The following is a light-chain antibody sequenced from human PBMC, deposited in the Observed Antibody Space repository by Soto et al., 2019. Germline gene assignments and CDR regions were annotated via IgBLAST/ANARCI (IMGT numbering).Light chain of an antibody. CDR2: TTN. V-gene: IGLV7-43*01. CDR3: LLYYGGAHLV. J-gene: IGLJ3*02. CDR1: TGAVTSGNY. Sequence: QDVVTQEPSLTVSPGGTVTLTWASSTGAVTSGNYPSWFQQKPGQPPRTLIYTTNNKHSWTPARFSGSLLGGKAALTLSGAQPEDEAEYYCLLYYGGAHLVFGGGTKLTVL.